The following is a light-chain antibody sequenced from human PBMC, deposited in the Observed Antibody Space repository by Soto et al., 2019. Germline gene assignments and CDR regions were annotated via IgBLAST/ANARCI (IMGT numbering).Light chain of an antibody. Sequence: EMVLTQSPGTLSLSPGESATLSCRASQSASSNYLAWYQQKPGQAPRLLIYGASNRATGIPDRFSGSGSGTDFTLTISRLEPEDFAVYYCHQSGTSPWTFGQGTKVHIK. CDR2: GAS. V-gene: IGKV3-20*01. CDR1: QSASSNY. J-gene: IGKJ1*01. CDR3: HQSGTSPWT.